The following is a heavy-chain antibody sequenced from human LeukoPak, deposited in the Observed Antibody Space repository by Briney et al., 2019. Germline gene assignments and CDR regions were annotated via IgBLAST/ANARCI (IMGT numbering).Heavy chain of an antibody. CDR1: GYTFINYG. Sequence: ASVKVSCKASGYTFINYGITWVRQAPGQGLEWMGWISAYNGHTNYAQKLQGRVTMTTDTSTSTAYMELRSLRSEDTAVYYCATRVEMATIWSAFDIWGQGTMVTVSS. V-gene: IGHV1-18*01. CDR3: ATRVEMATIWSAFDI. J-gene: IGHJ3*02. D-gene: IGHD5-24*01. CDR2: ISAYNGHT.